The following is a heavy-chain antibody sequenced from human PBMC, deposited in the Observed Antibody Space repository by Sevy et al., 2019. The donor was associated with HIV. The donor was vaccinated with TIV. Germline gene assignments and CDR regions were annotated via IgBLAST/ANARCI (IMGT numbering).Heavy chain of an antibody. D-gene: IGHD3-10*01. J-gene: IGHJ4*02. CDR3: ARDKLPPVMVTMVRGALSYYFDY. Sequence: GGSLRLSCAASGFTFSSYGMHWVRQAPGKGLEWVAVIWYDGINKYYADSVKGRFTISIDNSKNTLYLQMNSLRAEDTAVYYCARDKLPPVMVTMVRGALSYYFDYWGRGTLVTVSS. CDR2: IWYDGINK. V-gene: IGHV3-33*01. CDR1: GFTFSSYG.